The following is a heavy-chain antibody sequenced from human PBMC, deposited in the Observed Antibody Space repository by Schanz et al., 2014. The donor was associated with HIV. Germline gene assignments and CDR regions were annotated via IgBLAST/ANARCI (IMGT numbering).Heavy chain of an antibody. CDR2: IWYDGSNK. Sequence: QVQLVESGGGVVQPGRSLRLSCAASGFTFSSYAMHWVRQAPGKGLEWVAVIWYDGSNKYYADSVKGRFTISRDNSKNTLYLQMNSLRAEDTAVYYCAKDPELTAITGYFDYWGQGTLVTVSS. CDR3: AKDPELTAITGYFDY. V-gene: IGHV3-33*06. CDR1: GFTFSSYA. J-gene: IGHJ4*02. D-gene: IGHD4-4*01.